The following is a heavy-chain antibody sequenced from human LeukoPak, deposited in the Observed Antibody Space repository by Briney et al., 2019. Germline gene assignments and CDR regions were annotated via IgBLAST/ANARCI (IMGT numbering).Heavy chain of an antibody. D-gene: IGHD2-2*01. Sequence: GASLRLSCAASGFTFSSYAMSWVRQAPGKGLEWVSAISGSGGSTYYADSVKGRFTISRDNSKNTLYLQMNSLRAEDTAVYYCAKAVVPAAQPNYYYYGMDVWGKGTTVTVSS. V-gene: IGHV3-23*01. J-gene: IGHJ6*04. CDR3: AKAVVPAAQPNYYYYGMDV. CDR2: ISGSGGST. CDR1: GFTFSSYA.